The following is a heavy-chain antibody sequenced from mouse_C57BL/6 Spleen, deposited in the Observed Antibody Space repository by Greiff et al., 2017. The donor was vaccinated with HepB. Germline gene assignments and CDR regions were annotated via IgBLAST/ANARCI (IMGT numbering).Heavy chain of an antibody. Sequence: EVKLMESGGGLVKPGGSLKLSCAASGFTFSDYRMHWVRQAPEKGLEWVAYISSGSSTIYYADTVKGRFTISRDNAKNTLFLQMTSLRSEDTAMYYCATYDYYAMDYWGQGTSVTVSS. D-gene: IGHD1-1*01. J-gene: IGHJ4*01. CDR2: ISSGSSTI. CDR3: ATYDYYAMDY. V-gene: IGHV5-17*01. CDR1: GFTFSDYR.